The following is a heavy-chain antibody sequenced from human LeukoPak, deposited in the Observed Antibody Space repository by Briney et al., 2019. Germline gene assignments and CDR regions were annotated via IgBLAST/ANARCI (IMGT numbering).Heavy chain of an antibody. CDR3: ARDRRVATTMTKGAFDP. CDR1: GYTFTGYY. Sequence: ASVKVSCKASGYTFTGYYMHWVRQAPGQGLEWMGWINPNSGGTNYAQKFQGRVTMTTDTSTSTAYMELRSLRSDDTAVYYCARDRRVATTMTKGAFDPWGQGTLVTVSS. CDR2: INPNSGGT. V-gene: IGHV1-2*02. D-gene: IGHD4-17*01. J-gene: IGHJ5*02.